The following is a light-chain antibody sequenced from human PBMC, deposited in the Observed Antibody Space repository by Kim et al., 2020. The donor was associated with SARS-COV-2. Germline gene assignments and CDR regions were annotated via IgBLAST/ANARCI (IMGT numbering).Light chain of an antibody. J-gene: IGKJ1*01. CDR1: QSVSRY. V-gene: IGKV3-11*01. CDR3: LLRSKWWA. Sequence: EILLTQSPASLSLSPGERATLSCRASQSVSRYLAWYQQTPGQAPRLLIYDASNRATGIPARFSGSGSGTDFTLTISSLEPEDFAVYYCLLRSKWWAFGQGTKVDIK. CDR2: DAS.